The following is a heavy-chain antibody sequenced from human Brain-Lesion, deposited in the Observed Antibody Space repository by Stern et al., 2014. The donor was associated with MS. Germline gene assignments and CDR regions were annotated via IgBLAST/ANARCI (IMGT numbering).Heavy chain of an antibody. CDR1: GGSISSSNW. CDR3: ARFPASRPHVFDS. V-gene: IGHV4-4*02. Sequence: QVQLVQSGPGLVKPSGTLSLTCAVSGGSISSSNWWSWVRQSPGKGLEWIGESDHSGSTIYNPSLKSRVTVSVDQSKNRSPLTLRLGTAADTAVYFCARFPASRPHVFDSWGQGTLVTVSS. D-gene: IGHD6-13*01. J-gene: IGHJ4*02. CDR2: SDHSGST.